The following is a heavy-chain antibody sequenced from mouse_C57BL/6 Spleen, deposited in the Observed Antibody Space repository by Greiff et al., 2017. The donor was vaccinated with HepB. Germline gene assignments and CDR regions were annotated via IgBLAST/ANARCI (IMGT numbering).Heavy chain of an antibody. CDR3: ARGRLLHMDY. V-gene: IGHV1-26*01. CDR2: INPNNGGT. CDR1: GYTFTDYY. D-gene: IGHD2-3*01. J-gene: IGHJ4*01. Sequence: VQLQQSGPELVKPGASVKISCKASGYTFTDYYMNWVKQSHGKSLEWIGDINPNNGGTSYNQKFKGKATLTVDKSSSTAYMELRSLTSEDSAVYYCARGRLLHMDYWGQGTSVTVSS.